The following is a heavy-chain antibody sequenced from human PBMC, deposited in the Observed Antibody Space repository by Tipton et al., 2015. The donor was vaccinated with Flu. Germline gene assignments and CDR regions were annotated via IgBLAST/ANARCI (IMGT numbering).Heavy chain of an antibody. CDR1: GYTFTDYY. D-gene: IGHD2-15*01. V-gene: IGHV1-2*02. J-gene: IGHJ4*02. Sequence: QSGAEVKKPGASVRVSCKASGYTFTDYYMHWVRQAPGQGLEWMGWINPKSGGTNYAQKFRGRVTMTSDTSISTAYMELSSLSSDDTAVYYCAREDIAVTFNFDCWGQGTLVTVSS. CDR2: INPKSGGT. CDR3: AREDIAVTFNFDC.